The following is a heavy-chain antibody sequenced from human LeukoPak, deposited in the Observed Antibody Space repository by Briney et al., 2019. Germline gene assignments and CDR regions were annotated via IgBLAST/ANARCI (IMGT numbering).Heavy chain of an antibody. V-gene: IGHV1-3*01. J-gene: IGHJ4*02. CDR1: GYTFTSYA. Sequence: ASVKVSCKASGYTFTSYAMHWVRQAPGQRLEWMGWINAGNGNTKYSQKFQGRVTITRDTSASTAYMELSSLRSEDTAVYYCARGPGRGYCSSTSCYAAVLCDYWGQGTLVTVSS. CDR2: INAGNGNT. D-gene: IGHD2-2*01. CDR3: ARGPGRGYCSSTSCYAAVLCDY.